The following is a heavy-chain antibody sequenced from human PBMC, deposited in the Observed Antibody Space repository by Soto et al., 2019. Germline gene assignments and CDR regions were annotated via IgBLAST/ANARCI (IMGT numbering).Heavy chain of an antibody. Sequence: SLRLSCAASGFTVSSNYMSWVRQAPGKGLEWVSVIYSGGSTYYADSVKGRFTISRDNSKNTLYLQMNSLRAEDTAVYYCAGLGYSSGWYVGYYYYGMDVWGQGTTVTVSS. J-gene: IGHJ6*02. CDR3: AGLGYSSGWYVGYYYYGMDV. CDR2: IYSGGST. D-gene: IGHD6-19*01. CDR1: GFTVSSNY. V-gene: IGHV3-53*01.